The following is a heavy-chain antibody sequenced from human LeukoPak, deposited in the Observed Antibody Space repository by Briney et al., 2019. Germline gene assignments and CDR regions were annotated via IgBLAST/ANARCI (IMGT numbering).Heavy chain of an antibody. V-gene: IGHV1-18*01. Sequence: ASVKVSCKASGYTFTSYGISWVRQAPGQGVERMGWISAYSSNTNYALKLQGRVIMTTDTSTSTAYMELRSLRSDDTAVYYCARARSSSQPIDYWGQGTLVTVSS. CDR2: ISAYSSNT. D-gene: IGHD6-13*01. CDR1: GYTFTSYG. CDR3: ARARSSSQPIDY. J-gene: IGHJ4*02.